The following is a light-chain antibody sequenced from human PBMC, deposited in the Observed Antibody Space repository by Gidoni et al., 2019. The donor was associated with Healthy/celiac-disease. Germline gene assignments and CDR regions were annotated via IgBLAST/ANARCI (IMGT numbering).Light chain of an antibody. V-gene: IGKV3-20*01. J-gene: IGKJ2*01. CDR2: GAS. CDR3: QQYGSSPMYT. Sequence: EIVLTQSPGTLSLSPGERATLSCRASQSVSSSYLAWYQQKPGQAPRLLIYGASSRATGIPDRFSGSGSGTAFTLTISRLEPEDFAVSYCQQYGSSPMYTFGQGTKLEIK. CDR1: QSVSSSY.